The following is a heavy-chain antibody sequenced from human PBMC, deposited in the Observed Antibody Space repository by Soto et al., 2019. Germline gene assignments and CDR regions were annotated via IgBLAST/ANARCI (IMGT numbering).Heavy chain of an antibody. D-gene: IGHD6-13*01. CDR3: ARGRGSWYSLNY. CDR2: IYYSGST. V-gene: IGHV4-59*08. CDR1: GGSISSYY. Sequence: QVQLQESGPGLVKPSETLSLTCTVSGGSISSYYWSWIRQPPGQGLEWIGYIYYSGSTNYNPSLKSRVTISVDTSKNQFSLKLSSVTAADTAVYYCARGRGSWYSLNYWGQGTLVTVSS. J-gene: IGHJ4*02.